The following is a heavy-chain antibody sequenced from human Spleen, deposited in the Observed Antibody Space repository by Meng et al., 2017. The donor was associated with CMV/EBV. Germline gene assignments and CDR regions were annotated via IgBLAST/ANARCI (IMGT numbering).Heavy chain of an antibody. CDR2: MYHSGTT. CDR3: ARWMWNTSGYYQNN. J-gene: IGHJ4*02. D-gene: IGHD3-22*01. CDR1: GVSISSSNW. V-gene: IGHV4-4*02. Sequence: SGVSISSSNWWHWVRQPPGKGLGWIAEMYHSGTTNYNPSLKSRVTISMDESKNQFSLRLNSVTAADTAVYYCARWMWNTSGYYQNNWGQGTLVTVSS.